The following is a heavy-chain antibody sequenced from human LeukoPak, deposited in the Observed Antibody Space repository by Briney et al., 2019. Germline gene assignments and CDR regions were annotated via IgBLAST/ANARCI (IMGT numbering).Heavy chain of an antibody. CDR3: AKDRLDTAMVTFALDY. Sequence: PGGSLRLSCAASGFTFSSYAMSWVRQAPGKGLEWVSAISGSGGSTYYADSVKGRFTISRDNSKNTLYLQMNSLRAEDTAVYYCAKDRLDTAMVTFALDYWGQGTLVTVSS. J-gene: IGHJ4*02. CDR2: ISGSGGST. D-gene: IGHD5-18*01. V-gene: IGHV3-23*01. CDR1: GFTFSSYA.